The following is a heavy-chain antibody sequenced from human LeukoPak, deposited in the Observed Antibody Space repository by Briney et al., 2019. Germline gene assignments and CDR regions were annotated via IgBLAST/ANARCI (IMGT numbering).Heavy chain of an antibody. J-gene: IGHJ3*02. CDR1: GGSISSSSYY. CDR3: ARGPSLLWFGELLPRLWAYDI. V-gene: IGHV4-39*07. Sequence: SETLSLTCTVSGGSISSSSYYWGWIRQPPGKGLEWIGSIYYSGSTYYNPSLKSRVTISVDTSKNQFSLKLSSVTAADTAVYYCARGPSLLWFGELLPRLWAYDIWGQGTMVTVSS. CDR2: IYYSGST. D-gene: IGHD3-10*01.